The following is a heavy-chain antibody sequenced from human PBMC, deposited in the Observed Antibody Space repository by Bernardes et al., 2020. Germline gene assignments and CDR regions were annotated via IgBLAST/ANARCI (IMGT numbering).Heavy chain of an antibody. J-gene: IGHJ6*02. D-gene: IGHD3-3*01. CDR2: ISGSGGST. V-gene: IGHV3-23*01. CDR1: GFTFSSYA. Sequence: GGSLRLSCAASGFTFSSYAMSWVRQAPGKGLEWVSAISGSGGSTYYADSVKGRFTISRDNSKNTLYLQMNSLRAEDTAVYYCAKEENNYDFWSGYYNPEYYYYYGMDVWGQGTTVTVSS. CDR3: AKEENNYDFWSGYYNPEYYYYYGMDV.